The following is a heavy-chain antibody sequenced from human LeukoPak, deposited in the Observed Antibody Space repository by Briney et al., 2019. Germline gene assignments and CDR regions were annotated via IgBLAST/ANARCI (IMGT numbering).Heavy chain of an antibody. Sequence: SETLPLTCTVSGGSISSYYWSWIRQPPGKGLEWIGYIYYSGSTNYNPSLKSRVTISVDTSKNQFSLKLSSVTAADTAVYYCARHGCSSTSCPFQHWGQGTLVTVSS. D-gene: IGHD2-2*01. CDR1: GGSISSYY. CDR3: ARHGCSSTSCPFQH. J-gene: IGHJ1*01. CDR2: IYYSGST. V-gene: IGHV4-59*08.